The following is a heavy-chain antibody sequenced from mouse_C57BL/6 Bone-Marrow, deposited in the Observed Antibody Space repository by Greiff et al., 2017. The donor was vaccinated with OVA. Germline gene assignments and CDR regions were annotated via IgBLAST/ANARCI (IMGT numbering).Heavy chain of an antibody. D-gene: IGHD1-1*01. CDR2: INPNNGGT. Sequence: EVQLQQSGPELVKPGASVKIPCKASGYTFTDYNMDWVKQSHGKSLEWIGDINPNNGGTIYNQKFKGKATLTVDKSSSTAYMELRSLTSEDTAVYYCARCEYYGSSLSWFAYWGQGTLVTVSA. CDR3: ARCEYYGSSLSWFAY. J-gene: IGHJ3*01. V-gene: IGHV1-18*01. CDR1: GYTFTDYN.